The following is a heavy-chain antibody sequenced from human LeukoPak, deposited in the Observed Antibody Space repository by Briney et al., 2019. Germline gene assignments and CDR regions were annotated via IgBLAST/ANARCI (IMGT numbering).Heavy chain of an antibody. D-gene: IGHD2-21*02. J-gene: IGHJ4*02. CDR1: GGTFSSYA. CDR2: IIPIFGTA. V-gene: IGHV1-69*13. CDR3: ARGWLAETTVVTPYNY. Sequence: SVKVSCKASGGTFSSYAISWVRQAPGQGLEWMGGIIPIFGTANYAQKFQGRVTITADESTSTAYMVLSSLRSEDTAVYYCARGWLAETTVVTPYNYWGQGTLVTVSS.